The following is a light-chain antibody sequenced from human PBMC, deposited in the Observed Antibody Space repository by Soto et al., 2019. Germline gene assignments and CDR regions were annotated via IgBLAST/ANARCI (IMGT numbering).Light chain of an antibody. J-gene: IGKJ4*01. CDR3: QQYNSYPLT. V-gene: IGKV1-5*01. CDR1: QSISSW. CDR2: DAS. Sequence: DIQMTQSPSSLSASVGDRLTITCRASQSISSWLAWYQQKPGKAPKLLIYDASSLESGVPSRFSGSGSGTEFTLTIRSLQPDDFATYYCQQYNSYPLTFGGGTKVDIK.